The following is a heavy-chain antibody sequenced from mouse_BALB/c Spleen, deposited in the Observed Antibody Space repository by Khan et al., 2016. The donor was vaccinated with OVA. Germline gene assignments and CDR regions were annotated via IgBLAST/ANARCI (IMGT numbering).Heavy chain of an antibody. D-gene: IGHD1-1*01. V-gene: IGHV3-2*02. CDR3: ARGNYYGYAMDY. CDR1: GYSITSNYA. Sequence: EVQLQESGPGLVKPSQSLSLTCTVTGYSITSNYAWNWIRQFPGNKLEWMGYISCRGSTNYNPSLKSRISITRDTSKNQFFLQLNSVTTEDTATYYCARGNYYGYAMDYWGQGTSITVSS. CDR2: ISCRGST. J-gene: IGHJ4*01.